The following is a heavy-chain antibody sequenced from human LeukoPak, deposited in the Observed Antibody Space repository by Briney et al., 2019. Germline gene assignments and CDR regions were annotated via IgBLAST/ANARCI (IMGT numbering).Heavy chain of an antibody. D-gene: IGHD2-2*01. CDR3: ASNPAAISDAFDI. J-gene: IGHJ3*02. Sequence: SETLSLTCTVSGGSISSSSYYWGWIRQPPGKGLEWIGSIYYSGSTYYNPSLNSRVTISVDTSKNQFSLKLSSVTAADTAVYYCASNPAAISDAFDIWGQGTMVTVSS. V-gene: IGHV4-39*01. CDR2: IYYSGST. CDR1: GGSISSSSYY.